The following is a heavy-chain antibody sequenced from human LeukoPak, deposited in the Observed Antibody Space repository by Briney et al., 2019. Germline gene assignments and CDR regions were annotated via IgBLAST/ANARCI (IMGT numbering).Heavy chain of an antibody. CDR1: GLTFSDYY. J-gene: IGHJ4*02. CDR2: ISSSGTTI. Sequence: KTGGSLRLSCVASGLTFSDYYMSWIRQAPGKGLEWISYISSSGTTIYYTDSVKGRLTISRDNAKNSLYLQMNSLRAEDTAVYYCARVVGLTDYWGQGTLVTVSS. D-gene: IGHD1-26*01. CDR3: ARVVGLTDY. V-gene: IGHV3-11*04.